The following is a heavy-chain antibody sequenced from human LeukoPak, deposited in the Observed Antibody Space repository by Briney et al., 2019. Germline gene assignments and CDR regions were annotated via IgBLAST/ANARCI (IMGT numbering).Heavy chain of an antibody. D-gene: IGHD2-2*01. V-gene: IGHV4-61*02. CDR3: ARAISDWFDP. J-gene: IGHJ5*02. Sequence: SETLSLTCTVSGGSISSGSCCWSWIRQPAGKGLEWIGRIYTSGSTNYNPSLKSRVTISVDTSKNQFSLKLSSVTAADTAVYYCARAISDWFDPWGQGTLVTVSS. CDR2: IYTSGST. CDR1: GGSISSGSCC.